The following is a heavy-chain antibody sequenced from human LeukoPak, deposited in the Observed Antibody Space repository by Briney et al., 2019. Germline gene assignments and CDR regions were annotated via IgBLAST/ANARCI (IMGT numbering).Heavy chain of an antibody. J-gene: IGHJ4*02. CDR3: AREEFAYYYDSSGYLDY. V-gene: IGHV4-4*02. CDR1: GGSISSSNW. CDR2: TYTSGST. D-gene: IGHD3-22*01. Sequence: SGTLSLTCAVSGGSISSSNWWSWVRQPPGKGLEWIGRTYTSGSTNYNPSLKSRVTMSVDTSKNQFSLKLSSVTAADTAVYYCAREEFAYYYDSSGYLDYWGQGTLVTVSS.